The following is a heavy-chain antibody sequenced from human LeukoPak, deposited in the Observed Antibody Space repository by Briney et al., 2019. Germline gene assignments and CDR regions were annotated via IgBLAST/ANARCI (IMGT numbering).Heavy chain of an antibody. CDR1: GFTFSSYW. V-gene: IGHV3-74*01. J-gene: IGHJ4*02. D-gene: IGHD1-26*01. Sequence: GGSLRLSCAASGFTFSSYWMHWVRQAPGKGLVWVSRINADGSSTTYADSVKGRFTISRDNAKNTLYLQMNSLRAEDTAVYYCARGYSGSYRVDYWGQGTLVTVSS. CDR3: ARGYSGSYRVDY. CDR2: INADGSST.